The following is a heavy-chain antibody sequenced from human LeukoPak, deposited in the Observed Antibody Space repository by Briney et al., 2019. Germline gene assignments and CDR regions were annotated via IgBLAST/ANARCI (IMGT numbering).Heavy chain of an antibody. CDR1: GFTFSSYS. Sequence: GGSLRLSCAVSGFTFSSYSMNWVRQAPGKGLEWVSSISSSSSYIYYADSVKGRFTISRDNAKNSLYLQMNSLRAEDTAVYYCARAADVDTAMARYWGQGTLVTVSS. J-gene: IGHJ4*02. CDR2: ISSSSSYI. D-gene: IGHD5-18*01. V-gene: IGHV3-21*01. CDR3: ARAADVDTAMARY.